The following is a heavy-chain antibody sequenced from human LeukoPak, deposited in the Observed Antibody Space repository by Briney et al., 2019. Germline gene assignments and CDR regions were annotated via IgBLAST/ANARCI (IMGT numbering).Heavy chain of an antibody. J-gene: IGHJ4*02. CDR2: IHNYETTE. CDR3: ARGDSSGYVCDY. D-gene: IGHD3-22*01. Sequence: GGSLTLSCTASGFTFSSFGMHWVRQTPGKGLEWVTFIHNYETTEYYADSVKGRFTISRDNSKNTVYLQMNSLRVEDTAVYYCARGDSSGYVCDYWGQGTLVTVSS. V-gene: IGHV3-30*02. CDR1: GFTFSSFG.